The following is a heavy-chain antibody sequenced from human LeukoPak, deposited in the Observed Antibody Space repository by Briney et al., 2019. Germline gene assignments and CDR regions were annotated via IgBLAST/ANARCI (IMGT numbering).Heavy chain of an antibody. V-gene: IGHV3-21*01. CDR3: ARDPYSGSYGNYYYYFMDV. Sequence: GGSLRLSCAASGFTFSSYSMNWVRQAPGKGLEWVSSTDSVKGRFTISRDNAKNSLYLQMNSLRAEDTAVYYCARDPYSGSYGNYYYYFMDVWGKGTTVTISS. D-gene: IGHD1-26*01. CDR2: T. J-gene: IGHJ6*03. CDR1: GFTFSSYS.